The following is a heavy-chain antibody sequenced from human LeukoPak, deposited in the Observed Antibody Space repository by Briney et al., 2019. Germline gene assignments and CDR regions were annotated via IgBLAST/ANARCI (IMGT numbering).Heavy chain of an antibody. Sequence: GGSLRLSCAASRFTFNNYSMNWVRQAPGKGLEWVSFISSSSSYIYYADSVKGRFTISRDNAKNSLYLQMNSLRVEDTAVYYCARVPDNYDILTGYDTPLGWGQGTLVTVSS. CDR1: RFTFNNYS. CDR2: ISSSSSYI. CDR3: ARVPDNYDILTGYDTPLG. J-gene: IGHJ4*02. V-gene: IGHV3-21*06. D-gene: IGHD3-9*01.